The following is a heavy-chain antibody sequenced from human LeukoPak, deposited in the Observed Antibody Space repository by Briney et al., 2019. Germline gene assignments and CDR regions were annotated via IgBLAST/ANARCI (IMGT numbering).Heavy chain of an antibody. CDR2: ISSSSSYI. CDR1: GFTFSSYS. J-gene: IGHJ6*02. V-gene: IGHV3-21*01. Sequence: RPGGSLRLSCAASGFTFSSYSMNWVRQAPGKGLEWVSSISSSSSYICYADSVKGRFTISRDNAKNSLYLQMNSLRAEDTAVYYCARLSYYDSSGYYYVRAYGMDVWGQGTTVTVSS. D-gene: IGHD3-22*01. CDR3: ARLSYYDSSGYYYVRAYGMDV.